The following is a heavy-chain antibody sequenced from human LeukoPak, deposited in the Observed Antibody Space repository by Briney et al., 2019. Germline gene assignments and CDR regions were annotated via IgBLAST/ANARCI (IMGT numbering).Heavy chain of an antibody. CDR1: GYSISSGYY. J-gene: IGHJ4*02. D-gene: IGHD2-2*01. V-gene: IGHV4-38-2*02. CDR2: IYHSGST. Sequence: SETLSLTCTVSGYSISSGYYRGWIRQPPGKGLEWIGSIYHSGSTYYNPSLKSRVTISVDTSKNQFSLKLSSVTAADTAVYYCATAPGYCSSTSCPPDYWGQGTLVTVSS. CDR3: ATAPGYCSSTSCPPDY.